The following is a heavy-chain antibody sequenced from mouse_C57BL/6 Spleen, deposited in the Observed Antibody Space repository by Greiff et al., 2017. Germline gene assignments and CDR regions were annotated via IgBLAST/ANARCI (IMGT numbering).Heavy chain of an antibody. CDR1: GFSLTSYG. D-gene: IGHD1-1*01. CDR3: AKNSRDGSGYGYFDV. V-gene: IGHV2-5*01. Sequence: VKLMESGPGLVQPSQRLSITCTVSGFSLTSYGVHWVRQSPGKGLEWLGVIWRGGSTDYNAAFMSRLSITKDNSKSQVFFKMNSLQADDTAIYYCAKNSRDGSGYGYFDVWGTGTTVTVSS. J-gene: IGHJ1*03. CDR2: IWRGGST.